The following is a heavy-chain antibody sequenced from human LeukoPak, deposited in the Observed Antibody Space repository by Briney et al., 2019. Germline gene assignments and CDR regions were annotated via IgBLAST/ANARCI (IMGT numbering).Heavy chain of an antibody. CDR2: IRSDGSDE. CDR1: GLTFDRGG. V-gene: IGHV3-30*02. D-gene: IGHD2-8*01. CDR3: GREDRIVLGNDALDI. J-gene: IGHJ3*02. Sequence: PGGSLRLSCAASGLTFDRGGMHWVRQAPGKGLEWGTCIRSDGSDEYYADSVKGRFTISRDNAKNTLYLQMNSLRGEDTAVYYCGREDRIVLGNDALDIWGQGTMVTVSS.